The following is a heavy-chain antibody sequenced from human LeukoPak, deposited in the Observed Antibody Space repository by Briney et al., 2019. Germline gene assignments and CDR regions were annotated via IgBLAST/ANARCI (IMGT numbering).Heavy chain of an antibody. CDR2: ISYDGSNK. D-gene: IGHD6-19*01. J-gene: IGHJ4*02. CDR3: AKDMRASIAVAYYYFDY. Sequence: GESLRLSCAASGFTFSRYWIHWVRQAPGKELEWVAFISYDGSNKYYADSMKGRFTISRDNSKNTMYLQMNSLRAEDTAVDYCAKDMRASIAVAYYYFDYWGQGTLVTVSS. CDR1: GFTFSRYW. V-gene: IGHV3-30*18.